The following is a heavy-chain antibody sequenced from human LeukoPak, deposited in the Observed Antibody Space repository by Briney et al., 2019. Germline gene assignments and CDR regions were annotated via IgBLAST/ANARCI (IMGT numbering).Heavy chain of an antibody. V-gene: IGHV1-69*06. CDR2: IIPIFGTA. CDR1: GYTFTGYY. Sequence: ASVKVSCKASGYTFTGYYMHWVRQAPGQGLEWMGGIIPIFGTANYAQKFQGRVTITADKSTSTAYMELSSLRSEDTAVYYCARDPYSGSYPTWGQGTMVTVSS. J-gene: IGHJ3*01. CDR3: ARDPYSGSYPT. D-gene: IGHD1-26*01.